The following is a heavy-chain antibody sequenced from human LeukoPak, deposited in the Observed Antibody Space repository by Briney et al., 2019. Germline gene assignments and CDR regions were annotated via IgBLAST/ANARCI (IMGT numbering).Heavy chain of an antibody. V-gene: IGHV3-64D*06. CDR3: VKDHCTGGSCYFFDY. J-gene: IGHJ4*02. Sequence: GGSLRLSCSASGFTFSSYAMHWVRQAPGKGLEYVSAISSNGGSTYYADSVKGRFTISRDNSKNTLYLQMSSLRPEDTAVYYCVKDHCTGGSCYFFDYGGQGTLVTVS. CDR2: ISSNGGST. CDR1: GFTFSSYA. D-gene: IGHD2-15*01.